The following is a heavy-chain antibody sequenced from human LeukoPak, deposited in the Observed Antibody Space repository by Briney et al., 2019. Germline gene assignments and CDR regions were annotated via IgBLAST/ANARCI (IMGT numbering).Heavy chain of an antibody. CDR3: AGSWNAERSFDP. D-gene: IGHD1-1*01. J-gene: IGHJ5*02. CDR2: IFTTGPG. CDR1: GFTFSSYW. V-gene: IGHV4-4*07. Sequence: GSLRLSCAASGFTFSSYWMHWVRQPAGKGLEWVGHIFTTGPGSYNPSLRSRGTISRDTSKNEFSLSLNSVTAADTAVYYCAGSWNAERSFDPWGQGTLVTVSS.